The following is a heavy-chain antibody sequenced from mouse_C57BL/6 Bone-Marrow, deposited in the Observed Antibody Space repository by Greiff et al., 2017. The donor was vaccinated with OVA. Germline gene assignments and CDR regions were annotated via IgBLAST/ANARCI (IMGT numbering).Heavy chain of an antibody. CDR3: AIEFYRSSSYYFDY. J-gene: IGHJ2*01. CDR2: IIPSTGGT. D-gene: IGHD1-1*01. CDR1: GYTFTSYW. V-gene: IGHV1-53*01. Sequence: VQLQQPGTELVKPGASVKLSCMASGYTFTSYWMHWVKQRPGQGLEWIGNIIPSTGGTNYNEKFKSKGTLTVDKSSSTAYMQLSSLKSEDSAVYCFAIEFYRSSSYYFDYWGQGTTLTVSS.